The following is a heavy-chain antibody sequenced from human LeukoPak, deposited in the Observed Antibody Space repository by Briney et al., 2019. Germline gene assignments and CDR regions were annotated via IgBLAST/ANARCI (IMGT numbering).Heavy chain of an antibody. J-gene: IGHJ5*01. CDR3: VKDPRDTYGTNWFVS. Sequence: GGSLRLSCAGSGFSFDNYAMSWVRQAPGKGLQWVSQISGTGGATWYAGFARDRFTISRDNSKKTLYLQMSGLRVEDTAMYYCVKDPRDTYGTNWFVSWGQGTLLIVSS. V-gene: IGHV3-23*01. CDR2: ISGTGGAT. D-gene: IGHD2-21*01. CDR1: GFSFDNYA.